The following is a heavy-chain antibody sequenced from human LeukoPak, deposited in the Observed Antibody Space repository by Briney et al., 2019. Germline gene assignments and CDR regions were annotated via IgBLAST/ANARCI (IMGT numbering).Heavy chain of an antibody. CDR2: IKQDGSET. CDR3: ARSFYDILIGYYQYFDY. CDR1: GVTFTTFW. J-gene: IGHJ4*02. D-gene: IGHD3-9*01. Sequence: GGSLRLSCAASGVTFTTFWMSWVRQAPGKGLEWVANIKQDGSETYYGDSVKGRFTIARDNAKNSLFLQMNSLRAEDTAVYYCARSFYDILIGYYQYFDYWGQGTLVTVSS. V-gene: IGHV3-7*02.